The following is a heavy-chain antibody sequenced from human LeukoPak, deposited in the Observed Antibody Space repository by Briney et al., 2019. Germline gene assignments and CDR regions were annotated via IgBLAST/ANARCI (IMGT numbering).Heavy chain of an antibody. V-gene: IGHV4-59*12. CDR2: IYYSGST. CDR1: GGSISRYY. Sequence: SETLSLTCTVSGGSISRYYWSWIRQPPGKGLEWIGYIYYSGSTNYNPSLKSRVTISVDTSKNQFSLKLSSVTAADTAVYYCARDGWNYVSGAFDIWSQGTMVTVSS. D-gene: IGHD1-7*01. J-gene: IGHJ3*02. CDR3: ARDGWNYVSGAFDI.